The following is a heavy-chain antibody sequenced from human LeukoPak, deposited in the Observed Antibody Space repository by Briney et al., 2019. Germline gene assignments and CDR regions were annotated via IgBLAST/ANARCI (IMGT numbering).Heavy chain of an antibody. CDR1: GFTFSSYS. D-gene: IGHD2-15*01. CDR3: AKDCSGGSCQDTFDY. CDR2: ISGSGGST. Sequence: GGSLRLSCAASGFTFSSYSMKWVRQAPGKGLEWVSAISGSGGSTYYADSVKGRFTISRDNSKNTLYLQMNSLRAEDTAVYYCAKDCSGGSCQDTFDYWGQGTLVTVSS. V-gene: IGHV3-23*01. J-gene: IGHJ4*02.